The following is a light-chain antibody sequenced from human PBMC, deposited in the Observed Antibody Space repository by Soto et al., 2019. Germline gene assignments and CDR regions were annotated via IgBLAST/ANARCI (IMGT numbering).Light chain of an antibody. CDR1: SSDVGSYNL. Sequence: QCGLTQPASGCRSPGQSITISCTGTSSDVGSYNLVSWYQQHPGKAPKLMIYEGSKRPSGVSNRFSGSKSGNTASLTISGLQAEDEAYYYCCSYAGSLYVFGPGTKVTVL. J-gene: IGLJ1*01. V-gene: IGLV2-23*01. CDR3: CSYAGSLYV. CDR2: EGS.